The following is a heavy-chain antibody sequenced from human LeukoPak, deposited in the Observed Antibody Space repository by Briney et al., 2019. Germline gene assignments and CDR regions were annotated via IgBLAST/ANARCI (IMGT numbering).Heavy chain of an antibody. CDR3: ARVPAAILGSYYYYMDV. CDR2: ISGSGGST. CDR1: GFTFSSYE. J-gene: IGHJ6*03. D-gene: IGHD2-2*01. V-gene: IGHV3-23*01. Sequence: GGSLRLSCAASGFTFSSYEMNWVRQAPGKGLEWVSAISGSGGSTYYADSVKGRFTISRDNSKNTLYLQMNSLRAEDTAVYYCARVPAAILGSYYYYMDVWGKGTTVTISS.